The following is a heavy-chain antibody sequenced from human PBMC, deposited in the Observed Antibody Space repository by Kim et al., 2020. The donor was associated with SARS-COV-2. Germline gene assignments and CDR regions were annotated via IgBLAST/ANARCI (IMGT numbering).Heavy chain of an antibody. D-gene: IGHD6-25*01. J-gene: IGHJ4*02. CDR1: GFTFSSRA. CDR2: VNNGGNA. CDR3: AKDHPSSGWPAFDS. Sequence: GGSPRLSCAASGFTFSSRAMSWVRQAPGKGPEWVASVNNGGNAYYADSVKGRFTVSRDITRYTLYLQMNSLRAEDTALYFCAKDHPSSGWPAFDSWGQGT. V-gene: IGHV3-23*01.